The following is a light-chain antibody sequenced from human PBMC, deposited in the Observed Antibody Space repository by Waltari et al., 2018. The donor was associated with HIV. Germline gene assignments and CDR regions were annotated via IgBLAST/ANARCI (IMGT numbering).Light chain of an antibody. J-gene: IGKJ1*01. CDR1: QSISRW. V-gene: IGKV1-5*03. CDR2: EAS. CDR3: QQFQTYST. Sequence: DIQMTQSPSTLSASVGDRVTITCRASQSISRWLAWYQQKPGKAPKLLIYEASTLISGVPSRFSGGGSGTEFTLTITSLQPDDFATYYCQQFQTYSTFGQGTEVEVK.